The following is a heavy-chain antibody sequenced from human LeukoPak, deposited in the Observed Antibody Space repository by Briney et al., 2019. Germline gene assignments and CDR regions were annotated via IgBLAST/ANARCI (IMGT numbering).Heavy chain of an antibody. CDR3: ARDLSRSSWYNLGFGWYFDL. J-gene: IGHJ2*01. D-gene: IGHD6-13*01. CDR1: GGTFSSYA. CDR2: IIPIFGRA. Sequence: SVKVSCKASGGTFSSYAISWVRQAPGQGLEWMGGIIPIFGRANYAQKFQGRVTITTDESTSTAYMELSSLRSEDTAVYYCARDLSRSSWYNLGFGWYFDLWGRGTLVTVSS. V-gene: IGHV1-69*05.